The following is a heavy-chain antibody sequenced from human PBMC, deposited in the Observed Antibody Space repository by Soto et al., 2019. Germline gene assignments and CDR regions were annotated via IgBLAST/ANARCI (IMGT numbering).Heavy chain of an antibody. D-gene: IGHD3-3*01. CDR3: TLFGVVIIGDNWFDP. Sequence: ASVEVCCKASGYTFTGYCMHWVLQAPGQGLERMGWINPNSGGTNYAQKFQGRVTMTRDTSISTAYMELSRLRSDDTAVYYCTLFGVVIIGDNWFDPWGQGTLPTVSS. CDR1: GYTFTGYC. J-gene: IGHJ5*02. V-gene: IGHV1-2*02. CDR2: INPNSGGT.